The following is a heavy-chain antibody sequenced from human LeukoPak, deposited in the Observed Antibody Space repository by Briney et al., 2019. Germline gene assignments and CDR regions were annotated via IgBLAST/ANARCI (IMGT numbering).Heavy chain of an antibody. J-gene: IGHJ4*02. CDR1: GYSFIGYY. D-gene: IGHD3-22*01. Sequence: ASVKVSCKASGYSFIGYYIHWLRQAPGQGLEWMGWINPYSGDTNYARKFQGRVTITSDTSISTAYKELSGLTSDDTSVYYCFSDDSSGNFDTWGQGTLVTVSS. V-gene: IGHV1-2*02. CDR2: INPYSGDT. CDR3: FSDDSSGNFDT.